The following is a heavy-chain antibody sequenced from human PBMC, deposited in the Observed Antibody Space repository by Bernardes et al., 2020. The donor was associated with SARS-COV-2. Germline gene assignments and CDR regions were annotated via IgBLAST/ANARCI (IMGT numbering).Heavy chain of an antibody. D-gene: IGHD2-2*01. Sequence: GGSLRLSCAASGLTLTDAWMSWVRQAPGKGLEWVGFIKTKTDGGTIDYATPVKGRFTISRDDSKNTLYLQMNSLKTEDTAVYYCTGRNQFDFWGPGTLVIVSS. J-gene: IGHJ4*02. V-gene: IGHV3-15*01. CDR3: TGRNQFDF. CDR1: GLTLTDAW. CDR2: IKTKTDGGTI.